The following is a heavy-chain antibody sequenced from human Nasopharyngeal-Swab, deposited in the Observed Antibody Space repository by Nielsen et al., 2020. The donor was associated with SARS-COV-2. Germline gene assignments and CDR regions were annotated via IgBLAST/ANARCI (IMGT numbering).Heavy chain of an antibody. CDR1: GYTLTELS. V-gene: IGHV1-24*01. CDR2: FDPEDGET. D-gene: IGHD3-3*01. J-gene: IGHJ6*02. Sequence: ASVKVSCKVSGYTLTELSMHWVRQAPGKGLEWMGGFDPEDGETIYAQKFQGRVTMTEDTSTDTAYMELSSLRSEDTAVYYCATALTIFGADYYYYYYGMDVWGQGTTVTVSS. CDR3: ATALTIFGADYYYYYYGMDV.